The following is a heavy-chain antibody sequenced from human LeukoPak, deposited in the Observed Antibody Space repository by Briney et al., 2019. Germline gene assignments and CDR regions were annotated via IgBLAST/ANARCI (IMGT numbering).Heavy chain of an antibody. V-gene: IGHV4-59*01. Sequence: SETLSLTCTVPGGSISSYYWSWIRQPPGKGLEWIGYIYYSGGTNYNPSLKSRVTISVDTSKNQFSLKLSSVTAADTAVYYCARAPHYGGNLIDYWGQGTLVTVSS. CDR2: IYYSGGT. CDR1: GGSISSYY. J-gene: IGHJ4*02. CDR3: ARAPHYGGNLIDY. D-gene: IGHD4-23*01.